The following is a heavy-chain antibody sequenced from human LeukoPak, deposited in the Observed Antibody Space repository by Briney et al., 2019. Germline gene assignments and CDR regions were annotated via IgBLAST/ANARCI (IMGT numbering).Heavy chain of an antibody. Sequence: SETLSLTCAVYGGSFSDYYWACFLQPPGKGPEWVAAINHRGSTDYNPSLKSRVTISVDTSKKQFSLKLSSVTAADTAVYYCSREEKVGELLADFWGQGTLVTVSS. V-gene: IGHV4-34*01. CDR2: INHRGST. CDR1: GGSFSDYY. J-gene: IGHJ4*02. CDR3: SREEKVGELLADF. D-gene: IGHD1-26*01.